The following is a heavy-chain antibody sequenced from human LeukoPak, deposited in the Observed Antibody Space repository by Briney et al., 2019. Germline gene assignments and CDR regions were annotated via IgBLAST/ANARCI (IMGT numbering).Heavy chain of an antibody. J-gene: IGHJ4*02. CDR1: GYSFTAFY. CDR3: ARDGGYDTGSYYRGCFDY. D-gene: IGHD3-10*01. Sequence: ASVKVSCEASGYSFTAFYIHWVRQAPGQGVEGVGWIHPRSGETNYAYKFRGRVTMTRDTSISTTYMDLGSLGSDDTAVYYCARDGGYDTGSYYRGCFDYWGQGTLVTVSS. CDR2: IHPRSGET. V-gene: IGHV1-2*02.